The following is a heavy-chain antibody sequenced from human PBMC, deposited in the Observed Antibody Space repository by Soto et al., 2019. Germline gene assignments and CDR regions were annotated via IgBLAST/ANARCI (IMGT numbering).Heavy chain of an antibody. CDR2: ISAYNGNT. Sequence: GASVKVSCKASGYTFTSYGISWVRQAPGRGLEWMGWISAYNGNTNYAQKLQGRVTMTTDTSTSTAYMELRSLRSDDTAVYYCARDAILGDSPSLFDYWGQGTLVTVSS. V-gene: IGHV1-18*01. CDR3: ARDAILGDSPSLFDY. J-gene: IGHJ4*02. CDR1: GYTFTSYG. D-gene: IGHD2-2*02.